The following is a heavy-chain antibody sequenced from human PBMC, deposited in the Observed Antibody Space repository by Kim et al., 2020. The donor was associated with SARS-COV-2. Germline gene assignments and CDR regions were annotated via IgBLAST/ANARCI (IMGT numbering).Heavy chain of an antibody. CDR1: GFTFSSYA. Sequence: GGSLRLSCAASGFTFSSYAMSWVRQAPGKGLEWVSAISGSGGSTYYADSVKGRFTISRDNSKNTLYLQMNSLRAEDTAVYYCAKGGKLPYYYYYGMDVWGQGTTVTVSS. V-gene: IGHV3-23*01. CDR2: ISGSGGST. J-gene: IGHJ6*02. CDR3: AKGGKLPYYYYYGMDV. D-gene: IGHD2-15*01.